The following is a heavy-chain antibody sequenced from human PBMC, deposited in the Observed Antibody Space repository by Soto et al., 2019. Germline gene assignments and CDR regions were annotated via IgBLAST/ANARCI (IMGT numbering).Heavy chain of an antibody. D-gene: IGHD3-3*01. CDR1: GGTFSSYA. CDR2: IIPIFGTA. V-gene: IGHV1-69*13. Sequence: SVKVSCKASGGTFSSYAISWVRQAPGQGLEWMGGIIPIFGTANYAQKFQGRVTITAGESTSTAYMELSSLRSEDTAVYYCARSQYGITIFGVVIRRPYYYYGMDVWGQGTTVTVSS. J-gene: IGHJ6*02. CDR3: ARSQYGITIFGVVIRRPYYYYGMDV.